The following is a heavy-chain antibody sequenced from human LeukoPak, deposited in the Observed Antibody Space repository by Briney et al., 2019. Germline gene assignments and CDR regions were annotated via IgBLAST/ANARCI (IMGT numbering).Heavy chain of an antibody. CDR2: ISGSGGST. V-gene: IGHV3-23*01. J-gene: IGHJ4*02. D-gene: IGHD2-2*02. Sequence: GGSLRLSCAASGFTFSGYAMSWVRQAPGKGLEWVSAISGSGGSTYYADSVKGRFTISRDNSKNTLYLQMNSLRAEDTAVYYCAKGEIVVPAAIGDYWGQGTLVTVSS. CDR1: GFTFSGYA. CDR3: AKGEIVVPAAIGDY.